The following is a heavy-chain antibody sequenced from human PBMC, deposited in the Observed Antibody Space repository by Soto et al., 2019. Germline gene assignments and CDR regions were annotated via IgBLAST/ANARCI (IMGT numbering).Heavy chain of an antibody. V-gene: IGHV3-11*03. Sequence: QVQLMQSGGGLVKPGGSLRISCAASGSMFSDYYMTWIRQTPVKGLEWVAYISTASDTTYVDSVRGRFTIYRDNARNSLYLQMNSLRAEDSAVYFCARGHYTMDVWSQGTTVTVS. CDR3: ARGHYTMDV. J-gene: IGHJ6*02. CDR1: GSMFSDYY. CDR2: ISTASDT.